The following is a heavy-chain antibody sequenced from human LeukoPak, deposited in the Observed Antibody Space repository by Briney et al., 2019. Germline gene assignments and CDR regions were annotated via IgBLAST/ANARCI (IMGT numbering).Heavy chain of an antibody. J-gene: IGHJ4*02. CDR2: INLKSGNT. V-gene: IGHV1-8*03. Sequence: ASVKVSCKASGYTFTRYDINWVRQATGQGLEWMGWINLKSGNTGHAQKFQGRVTITRDTSISTVYLELSSLRSEDTAVYYCAREIEHYYDSSGYYGYWGQGTLVTVSS. D-gene: IGHD3-22*01. CDR3: AREIEHYYDSSGYYGY. CDR1: GYTFTRYD.